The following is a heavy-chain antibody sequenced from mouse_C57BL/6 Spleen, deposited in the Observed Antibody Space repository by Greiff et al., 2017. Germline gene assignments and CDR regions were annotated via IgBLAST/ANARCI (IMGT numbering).Heavy chain of an antibody. Sequence: EVQLQQSVAELVRPGASVKLSCTASGFNIKHTYMHWVKQRPEQGLEWIGRIDPANGNTKYAPKFQGKATITADTSSNTAYLQLSSLTSEDTAIYYCARDDGYYVDWFAYWGQGTLVTVSA. CDR2: IDPANGNT. CDR3: ARDDGYYVDWFAY. J-gene: IGHJ3*01. CDR1: GFNIKHTY. D-gene: IGHD2-3*01. V-gene: IGHV14-3*01.